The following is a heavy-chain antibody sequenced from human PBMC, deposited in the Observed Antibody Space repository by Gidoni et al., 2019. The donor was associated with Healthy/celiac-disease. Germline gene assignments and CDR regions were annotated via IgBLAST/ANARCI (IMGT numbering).Heavy chain of an antibody. V-gene: IGHV3-21*01. J-gene: IGHJ4*02. D-gene: IGHD1-26*01. CDR1: GFTFRSYS. CDR2: ISSSSSYI. Sequence: EVQLVESGGGLVKPGGSLRLSCAASGFTFRSYSMNWVRQAPEKGLEWVSSISSSSSYIYYADSVKGRFTISRDNAKNSLYLQMNSLRAEDTAVYYCARDGARIVGARPPGYWGQGTLVTVSS. CDR3: ARDGARIVGARPPGY.